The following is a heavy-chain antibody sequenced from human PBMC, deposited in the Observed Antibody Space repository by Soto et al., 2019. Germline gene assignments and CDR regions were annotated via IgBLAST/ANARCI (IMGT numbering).Heavy chain of an antibody. CDR3: AKDEITMVRGVISYWFDP. CDR1: GFTFSSYA. CDR2: ISGSGGST. Sequence: LRLSCAASGFTFSSYAMSWVRQAPGKGLEWVSAISGSGGSTYYADSVKGRFTISRDNSKNTLYLQMNSLRAEDTAVYYCAKDEITMVRGVISYWFDPWGQGTLVTVSS. D-gene: IGHD3-10*01. V-gene: IGHV3-23*01. J-gene: IGHJ5*02.